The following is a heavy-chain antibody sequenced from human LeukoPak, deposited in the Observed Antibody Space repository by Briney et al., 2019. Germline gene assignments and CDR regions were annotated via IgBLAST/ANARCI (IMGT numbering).Heavy chain of an antibody. D-gene: IGHD1-14*01. V-gene: IGHV4-39*07. CDR3: ARGRPYNVGLPPWFDP. CDR1: GGSISSNSDY. J-gene: IGHJ5*02. CDR2: IYYSGTT. Sequence: PSETLSLTCTVSGGSISSNSDYWGWIRQPPGKGLEWIGSIYYSGTTYYNPSLKSRVTISVDTSRNQFSLNLSSMTAADTAVYHCARGRPYNVGLPPWFDPWGQGTLVTVSS.